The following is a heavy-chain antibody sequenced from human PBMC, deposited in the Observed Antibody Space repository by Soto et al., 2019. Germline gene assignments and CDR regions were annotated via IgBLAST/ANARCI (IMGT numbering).Heavy chain of an antibody. CDR3: ARVAPVTIFGVVTPLGYYGMDV. Sequence: GPSVKVSCKASGYTFTSYDINWVRQATGQGLEWMGWMNPNSGNTGYAQKFQGRVTMTRNTSISTAYMELSSLRSEDTAVYYCARVAPVTIFGVVTPLGYYGMDVWGQGTTVTVSS. V-gene: IGHV1-8*01. CDR2: MNPNSGNT. D-gene: IGHD3-3*01. J-gene: IGHJ6*02. CDR1: GYTFTSYD.